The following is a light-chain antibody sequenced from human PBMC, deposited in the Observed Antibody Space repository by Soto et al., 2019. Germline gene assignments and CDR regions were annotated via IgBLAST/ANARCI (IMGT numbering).Light chain of an antibody. CDR1: QSVSSSY. J-gene: IGKJ1*01. Sequence: EIVLTQSPGTLSLSPGERATLSCRASQSVSSSYLAWYQQKPGQAPMLLIYGASSSATGIPERFSGSGSGTDFNLTISRLDPEDFAVYYCQQYGSSRTFGQGTKVEIK. CDR2: GAS. V-gene: IGKV3-20*01. CDR3: QQYGSSRT.